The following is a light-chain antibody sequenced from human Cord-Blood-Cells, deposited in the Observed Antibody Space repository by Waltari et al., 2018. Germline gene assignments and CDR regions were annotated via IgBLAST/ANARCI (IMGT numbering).Light chain of an antibody. J-gene: IGLJ2*01. CDR1: SSTLRAGHD. V-gene: IGLV1-40*01. CDR3: QSYDSSLSGSV. CDR2: GNS. Sequence: QPVLTQPPSVSGAPGPRVTIPCTGISSTLRAGHDVPCYQQLPGTAPKLLIYGNSNRPSGVPDRFSGSKSGTSASLAITGLQAEDEADYYCQSYDSSLSGSVFGGGTKLTVL.